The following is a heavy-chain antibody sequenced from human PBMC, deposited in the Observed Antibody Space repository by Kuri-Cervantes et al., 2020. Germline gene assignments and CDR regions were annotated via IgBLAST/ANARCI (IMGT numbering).Heavy chain of an antibody. CDR2: ISYDGSNK. D-gene: IGHD3-22*01. Sequence: GESLKISCAASGFTFSSYAMHWVRQAPGKGLEWVAVISYDGSNKYYADYVKGRIIISRDTSKNTVYLQMNSLRAEDTAVYYCAKESSGYCLDYWGQGTLVTVSS. CDR3: AKESSGYCLDY. V-gene: IGHV3-30-3*01. J-gene: IGHJ4*02. CDR1: GFTFSSYA.